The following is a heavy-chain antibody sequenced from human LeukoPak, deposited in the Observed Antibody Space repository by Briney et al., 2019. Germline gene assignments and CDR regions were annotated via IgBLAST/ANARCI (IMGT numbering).Heavy chain of an antibody. CDR3: AKGPYDSSGYYLDY. CDR2: ISGSGGST. V-gene: IGHV3-23*01. CDR1: GFTFSSYG. J-gene: IGHJ4*02. D-gene: IGHD3-22*01. Sequence: PGGSLRLSCAASGFTFSSYGMHWVRQAPGKGLEWVSAISGSGGSTYYADSVKGRFTISRDNSKNTLYLQMNSLRAEDTAVYYCAKGPYDSSGYYLDYWGQGTLVTVSS.